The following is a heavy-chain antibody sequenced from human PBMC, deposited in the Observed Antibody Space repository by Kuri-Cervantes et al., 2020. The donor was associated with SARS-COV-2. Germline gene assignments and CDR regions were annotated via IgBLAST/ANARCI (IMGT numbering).Heavy chain of an antibody. D-gene: IGHD6-13*01. CDR3: ARYGFGYSTFYGMDV. CDR1: GFTFSNYD. Sequence: GESLKISCAASGFTFSNYDMNWVRQAPGKGLEWVSYISSSSRTMYNADSVKGRFTISRDNAKNSLYLQMNSLRDEDTAVYYCARYGFGYSTFYGMDVWGQETTVTVSS. V-gene: IGHV3-48*02. CDR2: ISSSSRTM. J-gene: IGHJ6*02.